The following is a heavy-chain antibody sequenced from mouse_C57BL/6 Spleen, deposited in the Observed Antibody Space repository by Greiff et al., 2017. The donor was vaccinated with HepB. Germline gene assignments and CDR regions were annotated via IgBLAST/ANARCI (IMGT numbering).Heavy chain of an antibody. D-gene: IGHD1-1*01. J-gene: IGHJ1*03. CDR1: GYAFSSYW. CDR2: IYPGDGDT. CDR3: ARLYYGSSYRYFDV. V-gene: IGHV1-80*01. Sequence: VQLQQSGAELVKPGASVKISCKASGYAFSSYWMNWVKQRPGKGLEWIGQIYPGDGDTNYNGKFKGKATLTADKSSSTAYMQLSSLTSADSAVYFCARLYYGSSYRYFDVWGTGTTVTVSS.